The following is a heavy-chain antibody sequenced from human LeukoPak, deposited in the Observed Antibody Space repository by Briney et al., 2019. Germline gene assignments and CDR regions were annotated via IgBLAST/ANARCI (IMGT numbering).Heavy chain of an antibody. J-gene: IGHJ5*02. CDR1: GFTFSSYS. Sequence: KAGGSLRLSCAASGFTFSSYSMNWVRQAPGKGLEWVSSISSSSSYIYYADSVKGRFTISRDNAKNSLYLQMNSLRAEDTAVYYCARESQWLGSWFDPWGQGTLVTVSS. D-gene: IGHD6-19*01. V-gene: IGHV3-21*04. CDR2: ISSSSSYI. CDR3: ARESQWLGSWFDP.